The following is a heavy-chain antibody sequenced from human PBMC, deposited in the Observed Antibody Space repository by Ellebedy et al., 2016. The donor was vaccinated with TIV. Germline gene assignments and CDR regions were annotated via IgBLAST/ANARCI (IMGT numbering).Heavy chain of an antibody. Sequence: GESLKISCAASGFIFGGYWMHWVRHAPGKGLVWVSRINTDGSSTNYADSVKGRFTISRDNAKNTLYLQMNSLRAEDTAVYHCARGAGSDYWGQGTLVTVSS. CDR3: ARGAGSDY. D-gene: IGHD6-19*01. CDR2: INTDGSST. J-gene: IGHJ4*02. CDR1: GFIFGGYW. V-gene: IGHV3-74*01.